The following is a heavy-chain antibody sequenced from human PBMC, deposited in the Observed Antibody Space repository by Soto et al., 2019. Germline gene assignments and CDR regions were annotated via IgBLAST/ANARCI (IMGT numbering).Heavy chain of an antibody. CDR2: INHSGST. D-gene: IGHD3-10*01. CDR1: GGSFSGYY. V-gene: IGHV4-34*01. CDR3: ARWTSRSGLTK. Sequence: QVQLQQWGAGLLKPSETLSLTCAVYGGSFSGYYWSWIRQPPGKGLEWIGEINHSGSTNYNPSLKSRVTISVDTSKNQFSLKLSSVTAADTAVYYCARWTSRSGLTKWGQGTLVTVSS. J-gene: IGHJ4*02.